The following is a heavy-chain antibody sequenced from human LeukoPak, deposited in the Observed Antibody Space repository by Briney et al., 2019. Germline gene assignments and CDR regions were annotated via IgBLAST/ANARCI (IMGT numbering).Heavy chain of an antibody. J-gene: IGHJ6*03. V-gene: IGHV4-4*07. CDR3: ARDRESKAPRRRIPISGPKPLKYYYYYMDV. CDR1: GDSISTYS. CDR2: LYTTGST. Sequence: SETLSLTCIVSGDSISTYSWSWVRQPAGKGLEWIGRLYTTGSTDYNPSLKSRVTLSVDTSKNQLSLKLSSATAADTAVYYCARDRESKAPRRRIPISGPKPLKYYYYYMDVWGKGTTVTVSS. D-gene: IGHD3-3*01.